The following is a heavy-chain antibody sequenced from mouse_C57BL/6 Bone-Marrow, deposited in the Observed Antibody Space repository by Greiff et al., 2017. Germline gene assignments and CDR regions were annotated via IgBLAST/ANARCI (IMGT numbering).Heavy chain of an antibody. Sequence: QVQLQQPGAELVKPGASVMMSCKASGYTFTSYWITWVKQRPGQGLEWIGDIYPGSGSTNYNEKFKSKATLTVDTSSSTAYMQLSSLTSEDSAVYYCARGPPTVVEPWFAYWGQGTLVTVSA. CDR3: ARGPPTVVEPWFAY. D-gene: IGHD1-1*01. V-gene: IGHV1-55*01. CDR2: IYPGSGST. CDR1: GYTFTSYW. J-gene: IGHJ3*01.